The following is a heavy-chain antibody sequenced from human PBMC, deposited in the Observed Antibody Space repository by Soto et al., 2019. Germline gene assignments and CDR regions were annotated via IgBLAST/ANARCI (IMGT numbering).Heavy chain of an antibody. J-gene: IGHJ4*02. D-gene: IGHD2-21*01. Sequence: ASVKVLCKASGDTFTSYAMHWVRQAPGQRLEWMGWINAGNGNTKYSQKFQARVTITRDTSASTAYMELSSLRSEDTAVYYCARASHLVSLLDYWGQGTLVTVSS. CDR2: INAGNGNT. V-gene: IGHV1-3*01. CDR1: GDTFTSYA. CDR3: ARASHLVSLLDY.